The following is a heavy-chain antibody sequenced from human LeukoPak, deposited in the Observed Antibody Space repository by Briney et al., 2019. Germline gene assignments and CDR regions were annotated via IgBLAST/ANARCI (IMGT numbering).Heavy chain of an antibody. D-gene: IGHD3-3*01. J-gene: IGHJ4*02. CDR2: INHSGST. V-gene: IGHV4-34*01. CDR1: GGSLSGYY. CDR3: ARGIVLTRFLEWLPAPYYFDY. Sequence: SETLSLTCAVYGGSLSGYYWSWIRQPPGKGLEWIGEINHSGSTNYNPSLKSRVTISVDTSKNQFSLKLSSVTAADTAVYYCARGIVLTRFLEWLPAPYYFDYWGQGTLVTVSS.